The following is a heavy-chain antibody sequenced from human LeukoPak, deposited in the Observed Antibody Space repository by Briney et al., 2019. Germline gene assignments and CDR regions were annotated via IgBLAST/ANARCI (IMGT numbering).Heavy chain of an antibody. CDR3: ARWYCSSTSCYAGAFDM. J-gene: IGHJ3*02. D-gene: IGHD2-2*01. CDR2: ISPYNDYT. V-gene: IGHV1-18*04. Sequence: ASVKVSFKASGYTFTNYGISWVRQAPGQGLEGMGWISPYNDYTNYAQKLQGRVTMTTDTSTSTGYMELRSLRSDDTAVYYCARWYCSSTSCYAGAFDMWGQGTMVTVSS. CDR1: GYTFTNYG.